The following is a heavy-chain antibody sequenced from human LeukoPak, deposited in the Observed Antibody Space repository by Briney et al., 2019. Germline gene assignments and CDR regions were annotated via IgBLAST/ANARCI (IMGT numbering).Heavy chain of an antibody. V-gene: IGHV3-43*01. Sequence: GGSLRLSCAASGFTFDDYTMHWVRQAPGKGLEWVSLVSWDGGSTYYADSVKGRFTISRDNSKNSLNLQMNSLRTEDTALYYCAKDNRRTTYCGADCFFDYWGQGTLVTVSS. CDR3: AKDNRRTTYCGADCFFDY. D-gene: IGHD2-21*02. CDR1: GFTFDDYT. CDR2: VSWDGGST. J-gene: IGHJ4*02.